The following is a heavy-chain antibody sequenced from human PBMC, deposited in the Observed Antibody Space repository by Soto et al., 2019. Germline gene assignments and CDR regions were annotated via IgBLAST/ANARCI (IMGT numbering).Heavy chain of an antibody. CDR1: GGSISNYY. CDR2: IYYSGST. CDR3: ARGPMVRTYYGMDV. Sequence: PSETLCLTCTVSGGSISNYYWSGIRQPPGRGLEWIGYIYYSGSTNYNPSLKSRVTISVDTSKNQFSLKLSSVTAADTAVYYCARGPMVRTYYGMDVWGQGTTVTVSS. D-gene: IGHD3-10*01. J-gene: IGHJ6*02. V-gene: IGHV4-59*12.